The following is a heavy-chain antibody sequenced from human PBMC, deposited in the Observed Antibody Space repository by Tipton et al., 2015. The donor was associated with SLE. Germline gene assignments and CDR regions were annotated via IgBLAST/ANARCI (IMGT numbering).Heavy chain of an antibody. CDR3: ASIGPIYYYYYYMDV. CDR1: GGSFSGYY. J-gene: IGHJ6*03. Sequence: TLSLTCAVYGGSFSGYYWSWIRQPPGKGLEWIGEINHSGSTTYNSSLKSRVTMSIDTSKNQFSLKLSSVTAADTAVYYCASIGPIYYYYYYMDVWGKGTTVTVSS. V-gene: IGHV4-34*01. CDR2: INHSGST.